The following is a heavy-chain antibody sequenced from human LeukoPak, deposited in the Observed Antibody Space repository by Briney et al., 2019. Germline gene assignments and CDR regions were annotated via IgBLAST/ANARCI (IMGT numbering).Heavy chain of an antibody. CDR2: IIPILGIA. D-gene: IGHD3-22*01. V-gene: IGHV1-69*04. CDR1: GGTLSSYA. CDR3: ARNQYYYDSSGYYR. Sequence: SVTVSCKASGGTLSSYAISWVRQAPGQGLEWMGRIIPILGIANYAQKFQGRVTITADKSTSTAYMELSSLRSEGTAVYYCARNQYYYDSSGYYRWGQGTLVTVSS. J-gene: IGHJ5*02.